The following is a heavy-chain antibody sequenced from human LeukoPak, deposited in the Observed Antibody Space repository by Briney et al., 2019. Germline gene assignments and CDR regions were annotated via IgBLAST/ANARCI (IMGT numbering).Heavy chain of an antibody. CDR1: GGSISSSNC. V-gene: IGHV4-4*02. CDR2: IYHSGST. CDR3: ARDAFGYSSSWYEVDY. Sequence: SETLSLTCAVSGGSISSSNCWSWVRQPPGKGLEWIGEIYHSGSTNYNPSLKSRVTISVDKSKNQFSLKLGSVTAADTAVYYCARDAFGYSSSWYEVDYWGQGTLVTVSS. D-gene: IGHD6-13*01. J-gene: IGHJ4*02.